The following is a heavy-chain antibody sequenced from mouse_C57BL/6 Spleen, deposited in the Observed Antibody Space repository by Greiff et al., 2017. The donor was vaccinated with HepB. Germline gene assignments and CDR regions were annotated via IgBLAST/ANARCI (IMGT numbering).Heavy chain of an antibody. Sequence: EVKLQESGPGLVKPSQSLSLTCSVTGYSITSGYYWNWIRQFPGNKLEWMGYISYDGSNNYNPSLKNRISITRDTSKNQFFLKLNSVTTEDTAIYYCARGLLRYPLYAMDYWGQGTSVTVSS. CDR1: GYSITSGYY. CDR2: ISYDGSN. V-gene: IGHV3-6*01. D-gene: IGHD1-1*01. J-gene: IGHJ4*01. CDR3: ARGLLRYPLYAMDY.